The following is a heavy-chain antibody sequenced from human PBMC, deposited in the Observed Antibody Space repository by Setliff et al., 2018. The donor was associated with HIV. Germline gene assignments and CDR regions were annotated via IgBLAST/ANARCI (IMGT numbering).Heavy chain of an antibody. CDR1: CGSIGSGGYS. J-gene: IGHJ5*02. CDR3: ANGPVSGVDL. CDR2: IYHVGGT. Sequence: LSLTCAVSCGSIGSGGYSWSWIRQPPGRGLEWVGYIYHVGGTYYNPSLRSRVTISVDRSKNLFSLKLTSVTAADTAVYYCANGPVSGVDLWGQGTLVTVSS. D-gene: IGHD2-15*01. V-gene: IGHV4-30-2*01.